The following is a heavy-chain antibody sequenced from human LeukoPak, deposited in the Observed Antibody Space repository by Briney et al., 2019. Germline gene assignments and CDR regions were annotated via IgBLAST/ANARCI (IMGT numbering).Heavy chain of an antibody. CDR1: GFTFSSYA. D-gene: IGHD2-21*01. CDR2: ISGSGGST. V-gene: IGHV3-23*01. CDR3: AKLGGGDCYFHFDI. Sequence: GPLRLSCAASGFTFSSYAMSWVRQAPGKGLEWVPAISGSGGSTYYADSVKGRFTISRDNSKNTLYLQMNSLRAEDTAVYYCAKLGGGDCYFHFDIWDQGTMVTVSS. J-gene: IGHJ3*02.